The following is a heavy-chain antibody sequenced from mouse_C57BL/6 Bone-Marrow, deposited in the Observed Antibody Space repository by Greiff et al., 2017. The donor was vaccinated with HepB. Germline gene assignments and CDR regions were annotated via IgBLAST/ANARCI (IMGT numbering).Heavy chain of an antibody. CDR2: INPGSGGT. CDR3: ASRAMDY. CDR1: GYAFTNYL. Sequence: QVQLQQSGAELVRPGTSVKVSCKASGYAFTNYLIEWVKQRPGQGLEWIGVINPGSGGTNYNEKFKGKATLTADKSSSTAYMQLSSLTSEDSAVYFCASRAMDYWGQGTSVTVSS. V-gene: IGHV1-54*01. J-gene: IGHJ4*01.